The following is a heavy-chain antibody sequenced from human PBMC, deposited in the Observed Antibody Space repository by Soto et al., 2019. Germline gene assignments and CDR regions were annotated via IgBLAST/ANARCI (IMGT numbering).Heavy chain of an antibody. V-gene: IGHV1-8*01. CDR1: GYTFTSYD. CDR2: MNPNSGNT. CDR3: AREIVVVPAAINYYYYYGMDG. D-gene: IGHD2-2*01. J-gene: IGHJ6*02. Sequence: SVKVSCKASGYTFTSYDINWVRQATGQGLEWMGWMNPNSGNTGYAQKFQGRVTMTRNTSISTAYMELSSLRSEDTAVYYCAREIVVVPAAINYYYYYGMDGWGQGTTVTVSS.